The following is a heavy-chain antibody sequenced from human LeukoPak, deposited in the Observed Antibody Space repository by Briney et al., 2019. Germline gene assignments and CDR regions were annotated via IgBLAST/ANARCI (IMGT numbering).Heavy chain of an antibody. J-gene: IGHJ4*02. CDR1: GYTFTDYY. V-gene: IGHV1-46*01. CDR3: ARRHHYDSSGYYLYYFDY. Sequence: ASVKVSCKASGYTFTDYYMHWVRQAPGQGLEWMGIINPSGGSTSYAQKFQGRVTMTRDTSTSTVYMELSSLRSEDTAVYYCARRHHYDSSGYYLYYFDYWGQGTLVTVSS. D-gene: IGHD3-22*01. CDR2: INPSGGST.